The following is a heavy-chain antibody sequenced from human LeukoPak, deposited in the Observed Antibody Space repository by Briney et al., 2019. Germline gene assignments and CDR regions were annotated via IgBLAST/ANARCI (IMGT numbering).Heavy chain of an antibody. Sequence: GGSLRLSCAASGFTFSDYYMSWIRQAPGKGLEWISYISSSSSYTNYADSVKGRFTISRDNAKNSLYLQMNSLRAEDTAVYYCAKYQLLYGMDVWGQGTTVTVSS. CDR2: ISSSSSYT. CDR3: AKYQLLYGMDV. D-gene: IGHD2-2*01. CDR1: GFTFSDYY. J-gene: IGHJ6*02. V-gene: IGHV3-11*06.